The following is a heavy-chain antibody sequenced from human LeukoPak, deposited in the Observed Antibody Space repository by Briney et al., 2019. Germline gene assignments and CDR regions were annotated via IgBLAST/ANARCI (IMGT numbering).Heavy chain of an antibody. CDR3: AREPIKYDLWSGPIY. CDR2: ISGSGGST. V-gene: IGHV3-23*01. CDR1: GFTFSSYG. J-gene: IGHJ4*02. Sequence: PGGSLRLSCAASGFTFSSYGMSWVRQAPGKGLEWVSAISGSGGSTYYADSVKGRFTISRDNSKNTLYLQMNSLRAEDTAVYFCAREPIKYDLWSGPIYWGQGILVTVSS. D-gene: IGHD3-3*01.